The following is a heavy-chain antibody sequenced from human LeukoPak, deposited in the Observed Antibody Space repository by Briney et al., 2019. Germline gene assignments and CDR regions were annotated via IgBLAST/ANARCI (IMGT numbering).Heavy chain of an antibody. D-gene: IGHD2-8*01. J-gene: IGHJ6*03. CDR3: ARAYCTNGVCYMNYMDV. V-gene: IGHV1-8*01. CDR2: MNPNSGNT. Sequence: ASVKVSCKASGYTFTSYDINWVRQATGQGLEWMGWMNPNSGNTGYAQKFRGRVTMTRNTSISTAYMELSSLRSEDTAVYYCARAYCTNGVCYMNYMDVWGKGTTVTVSS. CDR1: GYTFTSYD.